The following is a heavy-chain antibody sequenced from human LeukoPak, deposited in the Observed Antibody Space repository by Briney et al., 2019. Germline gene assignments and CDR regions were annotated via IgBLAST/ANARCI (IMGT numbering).Heavy chain of an antibody. V-gene: IGHV4-38-2*02. CDR2: IYHSGST. J-gene: IGHJ6*03. CDR3: ASNRFYYYYMDV. CDR1: GYSISSGYY. Sequence: SETLSLTCTVSGYSISSGYYWGWIRQPPGKGLEWIGSIYHSGSTYYNPSLKSRVTISVDTSKNQFSLKLSSVTAADTAVYYCASNRFYYYYMDVWGKGTTVTVSS. D-gene: IGHD2/OR15-2a*01.